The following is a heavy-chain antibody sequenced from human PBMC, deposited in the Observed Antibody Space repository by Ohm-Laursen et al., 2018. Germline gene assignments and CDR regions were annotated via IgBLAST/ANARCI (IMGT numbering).Heavy chain of an antibody. CDR1: GGSIISYY. J-gene: IGHJ4*02. Sequence: TLSLTCIVSGGSIISYYWSWIRQPPGKGLEWIGYIYYSGITNYNPSLKSRITMSIDTSKKQFSLRLTSATAADTAIYYCARLPDYSGWPFDYWGQGTLVTVSS. CDR3: ARLPDYSGWPFDY. V-gene: IGHV4-59*12. D-gene: IGHD6-19*01. CDR2: IYYSGIT.